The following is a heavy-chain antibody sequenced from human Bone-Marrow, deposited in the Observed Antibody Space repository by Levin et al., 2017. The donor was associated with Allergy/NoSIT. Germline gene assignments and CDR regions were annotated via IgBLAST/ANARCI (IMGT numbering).Heavy chain of an antibody. Sequence: SCAGSGFTFSSYAMNWVRQAPGKGLEWVSTILDSGDTTYYADSVKGRFTISRDNSKHTLFLQMNSLRADDTAVYYCTKQNGYSYGRYFQHWGQGTLVTVSS. CDR1: GFTFSSYA. CDR3: TKQNGYSYGRYFQH. D-gene: IGHD5-12*01. V-gene: IGHV3-23*01. CDR2: ILDSGDTT. J-gene: IGHJ1*01.